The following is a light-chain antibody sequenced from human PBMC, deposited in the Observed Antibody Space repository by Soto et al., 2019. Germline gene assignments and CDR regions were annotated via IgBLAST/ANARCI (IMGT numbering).Light chain of an antibody. CDR3: QKYDNAPET. CDR1: QGISSY. Sequence: DIQMTQSPSSLSASVGDRVTITCRASQGISSYLAWYQQQPGKVPKVLIYAASTLQSGVPSRFSGSGSGTDFTLTIRSLQPEDVATYYCQKYDNAPETFGQGTKVEIK. J-gene: IGKJ1*01. V-gene: IGKV1-27*01. CDR2: AAS.